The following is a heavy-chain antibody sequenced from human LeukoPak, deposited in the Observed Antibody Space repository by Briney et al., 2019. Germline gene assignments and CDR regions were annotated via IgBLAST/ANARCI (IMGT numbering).Heavy chain of an antibody. D-gene: IGHD3-10*01. CDR1: GFTVSSNY. CDR3: ASPGVYYGSGSYYY. Sequence: PGGSLRLSCAASGFTVSSNYMSWVRQAPGKGLEWVSVIYSGGSTYYADSVKGRFTISRDNSKNTLYLQMNSLRAEDTAVYYCASPGVYYGSGSYYYWGKGTLVTVSS. V-gene: IGHV3-53*01. J-gene: IGHJ4*02. CDR2: IYSGGST.